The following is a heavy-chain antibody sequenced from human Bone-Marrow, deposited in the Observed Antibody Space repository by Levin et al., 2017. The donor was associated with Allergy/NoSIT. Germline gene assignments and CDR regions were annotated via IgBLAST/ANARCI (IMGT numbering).Heavy chain of an antibody. CDR3: AKIYSYGFDY. Sequence: GGSLRLSCAASGFAFSSYAMSWVRQAPGKGLEWVSAISGSTFNADSVKGRFTISRDNSKNTLYLQMNSLRAEDTAVYYCAKIYSYGFDYWGQGTLVTVSS. V-gene: IGHV3-23*01. J-gene: IGHJ4*02. D-gene: IGHD5-18*01. CDR2: ISGST. CDR1: GFAFSSYA.